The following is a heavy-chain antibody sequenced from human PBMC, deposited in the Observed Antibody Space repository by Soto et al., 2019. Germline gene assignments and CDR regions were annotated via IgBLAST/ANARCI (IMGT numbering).Heavy chain of an antibody. D-gene: IGHD2-15*01. CDR1: GGSISSYY. CDR3: ARVAFSDCSGGSRSFYYYYMDV. J-gene: IGHJ6*03. V-gene: IGHV4-59*01. Sequence: SETLSLTCTVSGGSISSYYWSWIRQPPGKGLEWIGYIYYSGSTNYNPSLKSRVTISVDTSKNQFSLKLSSVTAADTAVYYCARVAFSDCSGGSRSFYYYYMDVSGKGTTVTLPS. CDR2: IYYSGST.